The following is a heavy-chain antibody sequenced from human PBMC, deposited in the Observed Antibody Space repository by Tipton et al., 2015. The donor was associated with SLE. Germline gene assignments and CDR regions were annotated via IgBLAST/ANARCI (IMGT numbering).Heavy chain of an antibody. J-gene: IGHJ3*01. D-gene: IGHD3-10*01. CDR1: GGSIGPYY. V-gene: IGHV4-59*07. Sequence: TLSLTCTVSGGSIGPYYWHWIRQSPGKALEWIGYIYFDGNSNGRGNYNPSLKSRVTMSVDPSKMQFSLKLTSVTAADTAVHYCVRRSRDYLAFDVWGQGTGVSVSS. CDR2: IYFDGNS. CDR3: VRRSRDYLAFDV.